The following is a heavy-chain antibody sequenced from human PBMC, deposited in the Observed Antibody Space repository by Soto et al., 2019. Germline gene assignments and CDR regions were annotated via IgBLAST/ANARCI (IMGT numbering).Heavy chain of an antibody. CDR3: ASSASIYCSGGSCSYYDMDV. CDR1: GYTFNSYG. V-gene: IGHV1-18*01. Sequence: QVQLVQSGAEVKKPGASVKVSCKASGYTFNSYGISWVRQAPGQGLEWMGWISAYKGNTNYAQKLQGRVTMTTDTSTSTVYMAPRSLRLDDTAVYYSASSASIYCSGGSCSYYDMDVWGQGTTVIVSS. J-gene: IGHJ6*02. D-gene: IGHD2-15*01. CDR2: ISAYKGNT.